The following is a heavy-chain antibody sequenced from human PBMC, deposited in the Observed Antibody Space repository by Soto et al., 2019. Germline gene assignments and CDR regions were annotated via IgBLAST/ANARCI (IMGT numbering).Heavy chain of an antibody. CDR3: ARFRGSCGMDV. D-gene: IGHD3-10*01. CDR2: IIPILGIA. J-gene: IGHJ6*02. Sequence: QVQLVQSGAEVKKPGSSVKVSCKGSGGTFSSYTISWVRQAPGQGLEWMGRIIPILGIANHAQKFQGRVTITADKSTSTAYMELSSLSSEDTAVYYCARFRGSCGMDVWGQGTTVTVSS. V-gene: IGHV1-69*02. CDR1: GGTFSSYT.